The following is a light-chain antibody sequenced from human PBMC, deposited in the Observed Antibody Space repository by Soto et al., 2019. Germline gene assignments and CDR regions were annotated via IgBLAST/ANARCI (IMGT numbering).Light chain of an antibody. CDR1: QSVSRSY. CDR2: DAS. Sequence: VSTQSPGTLSLSPGERATLSCRASQSVSRSYLAWYQQEPGLAPRLIIYDASTRATGIPDRFSGSGSGTDFTLTISRLEPEDFAVYYCQQSGSSPITFGQGTRLEIK. V-gene: IGKV3D-20*01. J-gene: IGKJ5*01. CDR3: QQSGSSPIT.